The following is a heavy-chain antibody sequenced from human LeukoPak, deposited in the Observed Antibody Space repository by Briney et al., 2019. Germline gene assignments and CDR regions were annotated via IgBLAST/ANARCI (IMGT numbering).Heavy chain of an antibody. CDR1: GYTFTSYD. V-gene: IGHV1-8*01. Sequence: VSVKVSCKASGYTFTSYDINWVRQATGQGLEWMGWMNPNSGNTGYAQKFQGRVTMTRNTSISTAYMELSSLRSEDTAVYYCARVYDYYYYYGMDVWGQGTTVTVSS. CDR2: MNPNSGNT. CDR3: ARVYDYYYYYGMDV. J-gene: IGHJ6*02. D-gene: IGHD3-16*01.